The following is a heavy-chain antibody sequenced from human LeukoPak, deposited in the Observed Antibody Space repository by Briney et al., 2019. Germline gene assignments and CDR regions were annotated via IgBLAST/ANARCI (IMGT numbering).Heavy chain of an antibody. CDR2: INSDGSST. V-gene: IGHV3-74*01. CDR1: GSTFSSYW. D-gene: IGHD3-3*01. J-gene: IGHJ4*02. Sequence: GGSLRLSCAASGSTFSSYWMHWVRQAPGKGLVWVSRINSDGSSTSYADSVKGRFTISRDNAKNTLYLQMNSLRAEDTAVYYCARVMAPYDFWSGYYLEYFDYWGQGTLVTVSS. CDR3: ARVMAPYDFWSGYYLEYFDY.